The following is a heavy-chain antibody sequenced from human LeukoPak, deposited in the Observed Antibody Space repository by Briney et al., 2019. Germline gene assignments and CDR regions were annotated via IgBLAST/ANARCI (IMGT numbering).Heavy chain of an antibody. CDR2: IYYSGST. CDR1: GGSISSSSYY. Sequence: SETLSLTCTVSGGSISSSSYYWGWIRQPPGKGLEWIGSIYYSGSTYYNPSLKSRVTISIDTSKNQFSLKLSSVTAADTAVYYCSRGPNPKITMFGVVIRYYYMDVWGKGTTVTVSS. CDR3: SRGPNPKITMFGVVIRYYYMDV. J-gene: IGHJ6*03. D-gene: IGHD3-3*01. V-gene: IGHV4-39*07.